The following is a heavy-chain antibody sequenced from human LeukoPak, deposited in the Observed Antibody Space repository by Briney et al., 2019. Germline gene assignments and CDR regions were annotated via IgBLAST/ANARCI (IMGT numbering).Heavy chain of an antibody. V-gene: IGHV4-34*01. CDR3: ARVRSVAVAGYFDY. CDR2: INHSGST. Sequence: SETLSLTCAVYGGSFSGYYWSWIRQPPGKGLEWIVEINHSGSTNYNPSLKSRVTISVDTSKNQFSLKLSSVTAADTAVYYCARVRSVAVAGYFDYWVPGTLVNGSS. CDR1: GGSFSGYY. J-gene: IGHJ4*02. D-gene: IGHD6-19*01.